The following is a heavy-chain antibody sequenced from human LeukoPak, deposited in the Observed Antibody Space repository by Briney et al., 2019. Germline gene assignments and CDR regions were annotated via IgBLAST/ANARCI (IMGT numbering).Heavy chain of an antibody. CDR1: GGSFSGYY. Sequence: SETLSLTCAVYGGSFSGYYWSWIRQPPGKGLEWIGEINHSGSTNYNPSLKSRVTISVDTSKNQFSLKLSSVTAADTAVYYCARGRSGYYPKLYNWFDPWGQGTLVTVSS. V-gene: IGHV4-34*01. CDR2: INHSGST. CDR3: ARGRSGYYPKLYNWFDP. J-gene: IGHJ5*02. D-gene: IGHD3-22*01.